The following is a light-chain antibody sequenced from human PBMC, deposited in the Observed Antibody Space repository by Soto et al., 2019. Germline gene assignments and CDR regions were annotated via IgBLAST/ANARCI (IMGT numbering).Light chain of an antibody. J-gene: IGKJ1*01. CDR1: QSIDVD. Sequence: VVMTQSPASLSVSPGERVAVSCRASQSIDVDLAWFQQKPGQAPRLLISGASSRAAGIPDRFSGSGSGTDFTLTITSLQSDDFAAYYCQQYHEWPRTFGRGTKVDIK. CDR2: GAS. V-gene: IGKV3-15*01. CDR3: QQYHEWPRT.